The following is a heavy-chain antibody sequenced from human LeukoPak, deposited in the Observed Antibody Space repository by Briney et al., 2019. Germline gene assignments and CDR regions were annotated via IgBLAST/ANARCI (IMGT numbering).Heavy chain of an antibody. CDR1: GXXXSYY. Sequence: GXXXSYYWSWLRQPPGXGLXWIGYIYYSGSTNYNPSLKSRVTISVDTSKNKFSLKLSSVTAADTAVYYCGXGXXXXXYXXXXFDPWGQGXLVTVSS. CDR3: GXGXXXXXYXXXXFDP. V-gene: IGHV4-59*01. J-gene: IGHJ5*02. D-gene: IGHD2-2*01. CDR2: IYYSGST.